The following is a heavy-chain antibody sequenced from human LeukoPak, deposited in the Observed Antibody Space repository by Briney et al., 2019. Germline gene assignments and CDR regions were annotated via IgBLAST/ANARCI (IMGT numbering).Heavy chain of an antibody. V-gene: IGHV3-21*01. D-gene: IGHD6-13*01. CDR2: ISSSSSYI. CDR1: GLTFSSYS. J-gene: IGHJ4*02. Sequence: GGSLRLSCAASGLTFSSYSMNWVRKAPGKGLEWVSSISSSSSYIYYADSVKGRFTISRDNAKNSLYLQMNSLRAEDTAVYYCASWAGYSSSWPEDYWGQGTLVTVSS. CDR3: ASWAGYSSSWPEDY.